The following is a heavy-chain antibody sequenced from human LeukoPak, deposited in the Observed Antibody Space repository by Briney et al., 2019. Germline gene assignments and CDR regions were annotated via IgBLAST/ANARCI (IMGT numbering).Heavy chain of an antibody. D-gene: IGHD6-19*01. CDR1: GGSISSSSYY. J-gene: IGHJ6*03. CDR3: ARHRRSSGCYDYYYYYMDV. Sequence: SETLSLTCTVSGGSISSSSYYWGWIRQPPGKGLEWIGSIYYSGSTYYNPSLKSRVTISVDTSKNQFSLKLSSVTAADTAVYYCARHRRSSGCYDYYYYYMDVWGKGTTVTISS. CDR2: IYYSGST. V-gene: IGHV4-39*01.